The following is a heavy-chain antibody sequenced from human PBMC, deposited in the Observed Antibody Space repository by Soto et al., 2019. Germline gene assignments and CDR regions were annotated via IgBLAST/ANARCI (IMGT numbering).Heavy chain of an antibody. CDR2: IDYSGST. CDR1: GCSISSYGNY. J-gene: IGHJ6*02. D-gene: IGHD3-10*01. CDR3: ARARMVRGIIYYYGMDV. Sequence: QVQLQESGPGLVKSSQTLSLTCTVSGCSISSYGNYWSWIRQHPGKGLDWIGYIDYSGSTNYNPSLKSRVTISVDTSKNQFSLKLNSVTAADTSVYYCARARMVRGIIYYYGMDVWGQGTTVTVSS. V-gene: IGHV4-31*03.